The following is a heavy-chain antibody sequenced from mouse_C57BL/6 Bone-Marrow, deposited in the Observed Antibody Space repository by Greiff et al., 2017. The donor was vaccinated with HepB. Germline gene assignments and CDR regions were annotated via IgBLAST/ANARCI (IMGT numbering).Heavy chain of an antibody. CDR1: GYTFTSYW. V-gene: IGHV1-69*01. D-gene: IGHD2-4*01. J-gene: IGHJ3*01. CDR2: IDPSDSYP. Sequence: QVHLQQPGAELVMPGASVNLSCKASGYTFTSYWLHWVKPRPGQGLAWIGEIDPSDSYPNYNQQFKGKSTLTVDKSSSTAYMQLSSLTSEDSAVYYCARGLGGSPWCADWGQGTLVTVSA. CDR3: ARGLGGSPWCAD.